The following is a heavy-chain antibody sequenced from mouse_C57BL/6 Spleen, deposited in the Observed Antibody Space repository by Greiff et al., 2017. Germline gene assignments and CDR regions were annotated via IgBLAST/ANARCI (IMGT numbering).Heavy chain of an antibody. CDR3: ARFYYGGGDYFDY. Sequence: VQLQQSGAELVMPGASVKLSCKASGYTFTSYWMHWVKQRPGQGLEWIGEIDPSDSYTNYNQKFKGKSTLTVDKSSSTAYMQLSSLTSEDSAVYYCARFYYGGGDYFDYWGQGTTLTVSS. CDR1: GYTFTSYW. CDR2: IDPSDSYT. D-gene: IGHD1-1*01. V-gene: IGHV1-69*01. J-gene: IGHJ2*01.